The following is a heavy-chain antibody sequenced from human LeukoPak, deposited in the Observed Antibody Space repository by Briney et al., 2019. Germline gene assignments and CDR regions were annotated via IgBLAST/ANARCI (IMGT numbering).Heavy chain of an antibody. CDR1: GFTFSSYA. CDR2: IYSGGST. D-gene: IGHD3-16*01. J-gene: IGHJ4*02. V-gene: IGHV3-53*01. CDR3: ARALYRGYYFDY. Sequence: GGSLRLSCAASGFTFSSYAMSWVRQAPGKGLEWVSFIYSGGSTYYADSVKGRFTISRDNSKNTLYLQMNSLRPEDTAVYYCARALYRGYYFDYWGQGTLVTVSS.